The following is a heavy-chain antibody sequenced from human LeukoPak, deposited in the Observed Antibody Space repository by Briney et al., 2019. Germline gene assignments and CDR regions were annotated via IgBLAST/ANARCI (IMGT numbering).Heavy chain of an antibody. CDR3: ARAWFGGVRYHYMDV. J-gene: IGHJ6*03. V-gene: IGHV4-59*01. CDR1: GGSISSYY. CDR2: IYYSGST. D-gene: IGHD3-16*01. Sequence: SETLSLTCTVSGGSISSYYGSWIRQPPGKGLEWIGYIYYSGSTNYNPSLKSRVTISVDTSKNQFSLKLSSVTAADTAVYYCARAWFGGVRYHYMDVWGKGTTLTVSS.